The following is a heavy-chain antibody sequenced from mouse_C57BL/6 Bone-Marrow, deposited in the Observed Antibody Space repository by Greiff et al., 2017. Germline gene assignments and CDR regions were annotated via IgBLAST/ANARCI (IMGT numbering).Heavy chain of an antibody. Sequence: VQLQQPGAELVKPGASVKLSCKASGYTFTSYWMHWVKQRPGRGLEWIGRIDTTSGGTKYNEKFKSKATLTVDKPSSTAYMPLSSLTSEDSAVYYCAHGNYFYWYFAVWGTGTTVTVSS. CDR2: IDTTSGGT. V-gene: IGHV1-72*01. D-gene: IGHD2-1*01. CDR3: AHGNYFYWYFAV. J-gene: IGHJ1*03. CDR1: GYTFTSYW.